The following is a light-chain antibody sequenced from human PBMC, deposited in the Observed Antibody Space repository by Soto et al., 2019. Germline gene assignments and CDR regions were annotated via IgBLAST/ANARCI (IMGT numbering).Light chain of an antibody. Sequence: EIVLTQSPGTLSLSPGERATLSCRASQSVSSNYLAWHQQKPGQAPRLLIFGASSRASGIPDRFSGSGYGTDFTLPISRLEPEDFAVYYCQQYGGLWTFGQGTKVEIK. J-gene: IGKJ1*01. CDR3: QQYGGLWT. CDR1: QSVSSNY. V-gene: IGKV3-20*01. CDR2: GAS.